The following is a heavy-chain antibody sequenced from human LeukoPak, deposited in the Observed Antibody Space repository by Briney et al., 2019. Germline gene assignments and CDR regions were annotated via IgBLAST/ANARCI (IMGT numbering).Heavy chain of an antibody. D-gene: IGHD2-15*01. CDR3: AKDRRYCSGGSCYFEY. Sequence: PGGSLRLSCAASGFSFSRYAKTWVRQAPGKGLEWVSPISGSGGGANYAESVRGPFTISRDISKNTLYLQMNSLRAEDTAVYYCAKDRRYCSGGSCYFEYWGQGTLVTVSS. J-gene: IGHJ4*02. CDR2: ISGSGGGA. CDR1: GFSFSRYA. V-gene: IGHV3-23*01.